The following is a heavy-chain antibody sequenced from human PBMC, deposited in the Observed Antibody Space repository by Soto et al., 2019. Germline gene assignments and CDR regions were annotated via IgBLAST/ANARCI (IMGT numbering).Heavy chain of an antibody. J-gene: IGHJ6*02. V-gene: IGHV3-21*01. D-gene: IGHD1-26*01. CDR3: ARERVVGASLGMDV. CDR2: SSRSSSYK. Sequence: EVQLVESGGGLVKPGGSLRLSCAASGFTFSSYSLNWVRQAPGKGLEWVSSSSRSSSYKYYADSVKGRFTISRDNAKNSLYLQMNSLRAEATAVYYCARERVVGASLGMDVWGQGTTVTVSS. CDR1: GFTFSSYS.